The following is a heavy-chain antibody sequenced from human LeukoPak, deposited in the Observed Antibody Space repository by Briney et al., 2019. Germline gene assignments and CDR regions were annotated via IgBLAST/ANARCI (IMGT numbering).Heavy chain of an antibody. CDR1: GLTVKSIY. Sequence: GGSLRLSCVPSGLTVKSIYMSWVRQAPGKGLEWVSVTYSGGSTDYADSVKGSFTLSRDNSKNTLYLQMNTLRVEDTAVYYCATGLGYDRTYRGQGTLVTVSS. D-gene: IGHD2-2*01. CDR2: TYSGGST. CDR3: ATGLGYDRTY. V-gene: IGHV3-66*01. J-gene: IGHJ4*02.